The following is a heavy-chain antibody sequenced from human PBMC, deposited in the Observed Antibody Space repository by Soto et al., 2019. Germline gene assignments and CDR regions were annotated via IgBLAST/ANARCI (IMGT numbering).Heavy chain of an antibody. J-gene: IGHJ4*02. D-gene: IGHD3-3*01. CDR1: GFTFSSYG. CDR3: ARANSDFWSGYYDY. Sequence: VQLVESGGGVVQPGRSLRLSCAASGFTFSSYGMHWVRQAPGKGLEWVAVIWYDGSNKYYADSVKGRFTISRDNSKNTLYLQMNSLRAEDTAVYYCARANSDFWSGYYDYWGQGTLVTVSS. V-gene: IGHV3-33*01. CDR2: IWYDGSNK.